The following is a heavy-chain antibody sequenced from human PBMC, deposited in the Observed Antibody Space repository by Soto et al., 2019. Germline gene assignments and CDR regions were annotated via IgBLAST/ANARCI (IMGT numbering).Heavy chain of an antibody. CDR3: AHSPCSGGTCYLFDY. J-gene: IGHJ4*02. V-gene: IGHV2-5*02. D-gene: IGHD2-15*01. Sequence: QITLKKSGPTLVKPTQTLTLTCTISGFSLSTSGVGVGWIRQPPGKALEWLALIYWDDVQRYSPSLKTRLTITKDTSRNQVVLTMTNMDPVDTATYYCAHSPCSGGTCYLFDYWGQGTLVTVSS. CDR2: IYWDDVQ. CDR1: GFSLSTSGVG.